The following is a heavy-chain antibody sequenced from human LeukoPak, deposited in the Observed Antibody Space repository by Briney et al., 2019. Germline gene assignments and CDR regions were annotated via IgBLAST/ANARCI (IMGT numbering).Heavy chain of an antibody. CDR2: IYYSGST. V-gene: IGHV4-59*01. J-gene: IGHJ5*02. Sequence: PSETLSLTCTVSGASISSYYWSWIRQPPGKGLQWIGYIYYSGSTNYNPSLKSRVTISVDTSKNQFSLKLSSVTAADTALYYCARDPQFSGRFDPWGQGIPVTVSS. D-gene: IGHD6-19*01. CDR1: GASISSYY. CDR3: ARDPQFSGRFDP.